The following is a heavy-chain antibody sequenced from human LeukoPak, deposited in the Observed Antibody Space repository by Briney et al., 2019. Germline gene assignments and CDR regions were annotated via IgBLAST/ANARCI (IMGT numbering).Heavy chain of an antibody. Sequence: PSETLSLTCTVSGGSISSSSYYWGWIRQPPGKGLEWIGSIYYSGSTYYNPSLKSRVTISVDTSKTQLSLKLSSVTAADTAVYYCARGKMIMGPWGQGTLVTVSS. CDR1: GGSISSSSYY. CDR2: IYYSGST. D-gene: IGHD3-16*01. J-gene: IGHJ5*02. V-gene: IGHV4-39*01. CDR3: ARGKMIMGP.